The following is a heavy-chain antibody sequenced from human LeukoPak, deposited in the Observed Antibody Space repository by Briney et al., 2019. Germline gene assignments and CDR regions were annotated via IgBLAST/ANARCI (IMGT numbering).Heavy chain of an antibody. CDR1: GGSISSYY. J-gene: IGHJ4*02. CDR2: IYYSGST. Sequence: SETLSLTCTVSGGSISSYYWSWIRQPPGKGLEWIGYIYYSGSTNYNPSLKSRVTMSVDTSKNQFSLKLSSVTAADTAVYYCARESIADYYFDYWGQGTLVTVSS. V-gene: IGHV4-59*01. CDR3: ARESIADYYFDY. D-gene: IGHD6-6*01.